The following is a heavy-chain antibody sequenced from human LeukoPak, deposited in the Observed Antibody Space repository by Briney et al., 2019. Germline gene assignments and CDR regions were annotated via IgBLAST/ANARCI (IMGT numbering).Heavy chain of an antibody. D-gene: IGHD6-19*01. Sequence: GGSLRLSSAASGFIFSSYGMHWVRQAPGKGLEWVAVIWYDGSNKYYADSVKGRFTISRDNSKNTLYLQMNSQRAEDTAVYYCARDQDSSGWYAGYLRHWGQGTLVTVSS. CDR2: IWYDGSNK. CDR3: ARDQDSSGWYAGYLRH. J-gene: IGHJ1*01. V-gene: IGHV3-33*01. CDR1: GFIFSSYG.